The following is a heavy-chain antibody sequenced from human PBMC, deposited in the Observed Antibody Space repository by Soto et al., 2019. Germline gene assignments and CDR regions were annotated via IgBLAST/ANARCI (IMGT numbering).Heavy chain of an antibody. CDR2: IYYSGST. CDR1: GGSISSGGYY. V-gene: IGHV4-31*03. J-gene: IGHJ4*02. D-gene: IGHD4-17*01. CDR3: ARSSQSAVTTFVY. Sequence: QVQLQESGPGLVKPSQTLSLTCTVSGGSISSGGYYWSWIRQHPGKGLEWIGYIYYSGSTYYNPSLKSRVTISVDTSKNQCALKLSSVTAADTAVYYCARSSQSAVTTFVYWGQGTLVTVSS.